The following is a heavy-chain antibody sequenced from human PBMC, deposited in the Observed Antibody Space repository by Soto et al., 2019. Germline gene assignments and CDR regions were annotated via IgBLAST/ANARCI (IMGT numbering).Heavy chain of an antibody. Sequence: EVQLLESGGGLVQPGGSLRLSCAASGFTFSNYAMSWVRQAPGQGLEWVSSISGSAVYTYYADSVKGRFTISRDNSKNTLFLQMNSLRAEDSAVYYCAKDFIAATGTPSYYFDSWGQGILVTVSS. J-gene: IGHJ4*02. CDR3: AKDFIAATGTPSYYFDS. V-gene: IGHV3-23*01. CDR1: GFTFSNYA. D-gene: IGHD6-13*01. CDR2: ISGSAVYT.